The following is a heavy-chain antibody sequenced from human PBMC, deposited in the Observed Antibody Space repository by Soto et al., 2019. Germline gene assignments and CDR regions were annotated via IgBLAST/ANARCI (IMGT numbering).Heavy chain of an antibody. CDR3: TRVGGYYGDYPNFDY. D-gene: IGHD4-17*01. Sequence: SSETLSLTCTVSGSTISSFYWAWIRQPPGKGLEWIGSIYYRGSTNYNPSLKSRAIISVDSSKSQFSLRLNSVTTADTAVYYCTRVGGYYGDYPNFDYWGQGALVIVSS. V-gene: IGHV4-59*01. CDR2: IYYRGST. CDR1: GSTISSFY. J-gene: IGHJ4*02.